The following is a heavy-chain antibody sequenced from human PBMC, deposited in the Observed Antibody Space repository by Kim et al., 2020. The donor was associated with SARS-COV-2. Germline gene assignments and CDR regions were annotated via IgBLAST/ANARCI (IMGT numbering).Heavy chain of an antibody. Sequence: HNGNTNYNPSLKSRVTISVDTSNNQFSLKLSSVTAADTAVYYCARRFMDVWGQGTTVTVSS. CDR2: HNGNT. CDR3: ARRFMDV. D-gene: IGHD3-3*01. J-gene: IGHJ6*02. V-gene: IGHV4-34*01.